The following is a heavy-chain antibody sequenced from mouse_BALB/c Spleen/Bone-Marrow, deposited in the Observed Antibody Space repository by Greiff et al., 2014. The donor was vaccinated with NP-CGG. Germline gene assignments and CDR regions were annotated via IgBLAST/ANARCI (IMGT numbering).Heavy chain of an antibody. J-gene: IGHJ2*01. CDR3: ARLTQGFYYLDY. CDR2: ISTYYGDV. CDR1: GYTFTDYA. V-gene: IGHV1S137*01. Sequence: QVQLQQPGAEVVRPGVSVKISCKGSGYTFTDYAMHWVKQSRAKSLEWIGVISTYYGDVNYSQKFKGKATMTVDKSSSTAYMELARLTSEDSAIYYCARLTQGFYYLDYWGQGTTLTVSS. D-gene: IGHD3-1*01.